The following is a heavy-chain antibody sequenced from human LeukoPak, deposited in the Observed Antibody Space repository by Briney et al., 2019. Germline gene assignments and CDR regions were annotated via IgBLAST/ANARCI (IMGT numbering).Heavy chain of an antibody. Sequence: PGGSLRLSCAASGFTFDDYGMSWVRQAPGKGLEWVSGINWNGGSTGYADSVKGRFTISRDNAKNTLYLQMNSLRAEDTAVYYCAKCPVMRHWFDPWGQGTLVTVSS. J-gene: IGHJ5*02. CDR3: AKCPVMRHWFDP. D-gene: IGHD3-16*01. V-gene: IGHV3-20*04. CDR1: GFTFDDYG. CDR2: INWNGGST.